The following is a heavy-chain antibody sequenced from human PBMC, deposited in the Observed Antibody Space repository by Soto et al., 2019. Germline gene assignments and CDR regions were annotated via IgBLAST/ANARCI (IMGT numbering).Heavy chain of an antibody. Sequence: PGESLKISCAASGFTFSSYAMHWVRQAPGKGLEWVAVISYDGSNKYYADSVKGRFTISRDNSKNTLYLQMNSLRAEDTAVYYCARVALPVDDGWLLSHTNWFDPWGQGTPVTVSS. CDR1: GFTFSSYA. CDR3: ARVALPVDDGWLLSHTNWFDP. CDR2: ISYDGSNK. V-gene: IGHV3-30-3*01. J-gene: IGHJ5*02. D-gene: IGHD3-3*01.